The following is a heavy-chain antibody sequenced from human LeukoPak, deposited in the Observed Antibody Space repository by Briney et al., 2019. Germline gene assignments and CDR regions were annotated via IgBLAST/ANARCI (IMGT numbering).Heavy chain of an antibody. CDR1: SGSISSSTYY. J-gene: IGHJ4*02. CDR2: IYHSGST. Sequence: KPSETLSLTCTVSSGSISSSTYYWGWIRQPPGKGLEWIGSIYHSGSTYYNPSLKSRVTISVDTSKNQFSLKLSSVTAADTAVYYCARPAFGGVIFFFDYWGQGTLVTVSS. D-gene: IGHD3-16*01. V-gene: IGHV4-39*01. CDR3: ARPAFGGVIFFFDY.